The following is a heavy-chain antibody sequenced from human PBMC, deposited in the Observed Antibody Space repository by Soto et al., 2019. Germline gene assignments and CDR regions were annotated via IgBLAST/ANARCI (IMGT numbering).Heavy chain of an antibody. CDR2: IFHSGST. J-gene: IGHJ4*02. Sequence: PSETLSLTCAVSGASIRSNNRWSWVRQPPGKGLEWIGEIFHSGSTNYNPSLKTRPTISVDKSKNQFSLKLSSVTAADTAIYYCARVYSGSYSDSWGRGTLVTVSS. CDR1: GASIRSNNR. CDR3: ARVYSGSYSDS. D-gene: IGHD1-26*01. V-gene: IGHV4-4*02.